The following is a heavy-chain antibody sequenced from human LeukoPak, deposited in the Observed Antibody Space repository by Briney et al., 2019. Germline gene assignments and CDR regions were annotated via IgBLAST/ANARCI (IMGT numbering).Heavy chain of an antibody. Sequence: GRSLRLSCAASGFTLSSYAMHWVRQAPGKGLEWVAVISYDGSNKYYADSVKGRFTISRDNSKNTLYLQMNSLRAEDTAVYYCARDPLGTRPGFDYWGQGTLVTVSS. J-gene: IGHJ4*02. CDR1: GFTLSSYA. CDR3: ARDPLGTRPGFDY. D-gene: IGHD1-1*01. CDR2: ISYDGSNK. V-gene: IGHV3-30*04.